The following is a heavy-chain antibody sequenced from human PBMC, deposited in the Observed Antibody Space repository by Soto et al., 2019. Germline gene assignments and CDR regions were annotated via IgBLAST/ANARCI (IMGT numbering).Heavy chain of an antibody. CDR1: GFTFSSYA. V-gene: IGHV3-23*01. J-gene: IGHJ3*02. CDR3: AKTPHRDCTNGVCYTDAFDI. D-gene: IGHD2-8*01. CDR2: ISGSGGST. Sequence: PGGSLRLSCAASGFTFSSYAMSWVRQAPGKRLEWDSAISGSGGSTYYAYSLKGRFTISIDNFKNTLYLQMNSLRAEDTAVYYCAKTPHRDCTNGVCYTDAFDIWGQGTMVT.